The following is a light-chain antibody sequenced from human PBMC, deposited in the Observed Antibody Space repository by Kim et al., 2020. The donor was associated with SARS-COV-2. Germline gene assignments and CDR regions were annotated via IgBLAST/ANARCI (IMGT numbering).Light chain of an antibody. V-gene: IGLV1-40*01. CDR3: QSYDSSLSAYV. Sequence: RVTISCTGSSSNIGAGYDVHWYRQLPGTAPKLLIYGNTNRPSGVPDRFSASKSGTSASLAIAGLQAEDEADYYCQSYDSSLSAYVFGTGTKVTVL. J-gene: IGLJ1*01. CDR1: SSNIGAGYD. CDR2: GNT.